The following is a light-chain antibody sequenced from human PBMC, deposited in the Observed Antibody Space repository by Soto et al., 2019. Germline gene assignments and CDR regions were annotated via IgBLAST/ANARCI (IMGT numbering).Light chain of an antibody. CDR1: SGSVASNY. J-gene: IGLJ1*01. CDR3: QSYDRCSLYV. V-gene: IGLV6-57*02. Sequence: NFMLTQPHSVSESPGKTVTISCTGSSGSVASNYVHWYQRRPGSAPTIVIYGDNQRPSGVPDRFSGSIDSSSNSASLTISRLKTDDEADYFCQSYDRCSLYVFGTGTKLTVL. CDR2: GDN.